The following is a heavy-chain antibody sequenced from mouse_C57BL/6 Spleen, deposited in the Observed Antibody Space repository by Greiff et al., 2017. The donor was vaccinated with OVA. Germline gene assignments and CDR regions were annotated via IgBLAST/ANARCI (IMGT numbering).Heavy chain of an antibody. CDR1: GYAFRSYW. J-gene: IGHJ2*01. V-gene: IGHV1-80*01. CDR2: IYPGDGDP. CDR3: ARSRYGYDDFDY. Sequence: VQLVESGAELVKPGASVKISCKASGYAFRSYWMNWVKQRPGKGLEWIGQIYPGDGDPNYNGKFKGKATLTADKSSSTAYMQLSSLTSEDSAVYCCARSRYGYDDFDYWGQGTTLTVSS. D-gene: IGHD2-2*01.